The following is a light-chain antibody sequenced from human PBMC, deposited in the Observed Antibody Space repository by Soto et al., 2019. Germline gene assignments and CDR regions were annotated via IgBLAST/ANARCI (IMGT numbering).Light chain of an antibody. Sequence: EIVMTQSPATLSVSPGERAPLSCRASQSVSSNLAWYQQKPGQAPRLLIYGASTRATGIPARFSGSGSGTEFTLTISSLQSEDFAVYYCQQYNNWPSGYTFGQGTKLEIK. CDR1: QSVSSN. V-gene: IGKV3-15*01. J-gene: IGKJ2*01. CDR2: GAS. CDR3: QQYNNWPSGYT.